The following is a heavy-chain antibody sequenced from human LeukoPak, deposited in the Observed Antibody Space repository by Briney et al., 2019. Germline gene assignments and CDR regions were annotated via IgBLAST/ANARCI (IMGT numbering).Heavy chain of an antibody. D-gene: IGHD3-22*01. V-gene: IGHV3-23*01. CDR3: AKHSHDGSAPYYEVQLDY. J-gene: IGHJ4*02. CDR2: ISRSGVAT. Sequence: PGGSLRLSCVVSGFTFSPYSMNWVRQAPGKGLEWVSTISRSGVATYYANSVKGRFTISRDNSKNTVYLQMNSLRAEDTAIYYCAKHSHDGSAPYYEVQLDYWGQGTLVTVSS. CDR1: GFTFSPYS.